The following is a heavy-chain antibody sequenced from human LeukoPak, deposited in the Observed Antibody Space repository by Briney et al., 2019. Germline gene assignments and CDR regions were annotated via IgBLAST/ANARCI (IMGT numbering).Heavy chain of an antibody. CDR2: IYTSGST. Sequence: SETLSLTCTVSGGSISSGSYYWSWIRQPAGKGLEWIGRIYTSGSTNYNPSLKSRVTISVDTSKNQFSLKLSSVTAADTALYYCARYPSAFDIWGQGTMVTVSS. CDR1: GGSISSGSYY. J-gene: IGHJ3*02. CDR3: ARYPSAFDI. V-gene: IGHV4-61*02.